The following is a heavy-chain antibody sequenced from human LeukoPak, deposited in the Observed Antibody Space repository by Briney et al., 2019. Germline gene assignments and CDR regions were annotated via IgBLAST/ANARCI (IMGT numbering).Heavy chain of an antibody. J-gene: IGHJ6*02. CDR2: INHSGST. CDR1: GGSFSGYY. CDR3: ARVRRYYYYYGMDV. Sequence: PSETLSLTCAVYGGSFSGYYWNWIRQPPGKGLEWIGEINHSGSTNYNPSLKSRVTISVDTSKNQFSLKLSSVTAADTAVYYCARVRRYYYYYGMDVWGQGTTVTVSS. V-gene: IGHV4-34*01.